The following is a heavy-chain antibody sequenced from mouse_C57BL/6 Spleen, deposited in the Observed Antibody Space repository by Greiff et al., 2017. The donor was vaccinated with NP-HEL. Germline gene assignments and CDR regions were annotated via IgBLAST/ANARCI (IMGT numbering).Heavy chain of an antibody. D-gene: IGHD4-1*01. V-gene: IGHV5-6*01. CDR3: ARQLGPEDY. Sequence: EVQLVESGGDLVKPGGSLKLSCAASGFTFSSYGMSWVRQTPDKRLEWVATISSGGSYTYYPDSVKGRFTISRDNAKNTLYLQMSSLKSEDTAMYYCARQLGPEDYWGQGTTLTVSS. CDR1: GFTFSSYG. CDR2: ISSGGSYT. J-gene: IGHJ2*01.